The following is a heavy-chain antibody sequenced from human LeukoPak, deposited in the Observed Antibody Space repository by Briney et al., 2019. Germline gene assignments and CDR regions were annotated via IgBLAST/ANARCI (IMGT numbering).Heavy chain of an antibody. V-gene: IGHV1-3*01. CDR1: GYTFTSYY. CDR3: ARSYCSGGSCYYYYGMDV. J-gene: IGHJ6*02. CDR2: INAGNGNT. Sequence: ASVKVSCKASGYTFTSYYMHWVRQAPGQRLEWMGWINAGNGNTKYSQKFQGRVTITRDTSASTAYMELSSLRSEDTAVYYCARSYCSGGSCYYYYGMDVWGQGTTVTVSS. D-gene: IGHD2-15*01.